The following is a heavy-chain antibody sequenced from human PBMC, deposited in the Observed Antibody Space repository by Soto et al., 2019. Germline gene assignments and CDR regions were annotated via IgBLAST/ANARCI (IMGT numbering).Heavy chain of an antibody. D-gene: IGHD5-12*01. Sequence: GGSLRLSCAASGFTFSNYWMTWVRQAPGKGLEWVANIKQDGSENFYVDSVKGRFTISRDNAKNSLYLQMNSLRAEDTAVYYCARDPGRYSGYDLADYWGQGTLVTVS. CDR2: IKQDGSEN. CDR1: GFTFSNYW. CDR3: ARDPGRYSGYDLADY. V-gene: IGHV3-7*01. J-gene: IGHJ4*02.